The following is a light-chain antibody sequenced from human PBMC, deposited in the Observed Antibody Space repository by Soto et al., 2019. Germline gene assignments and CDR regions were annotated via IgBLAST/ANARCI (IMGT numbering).Light chain of an antibody. CDR3: GTWDSSLSAVV. CDR2: DDN. CDR1: SSNIGRNY. V-gene: IGLV1-51*01. Sequence: QSALTQPPSVSAAPGQKVTISCSGSSSNIGRNYVSWYQQLPGTAPKLLVCDDNKRPSGIPDRFSGSKSGSSATLGITGLQTGDEADYYCGTWDSSLSAVVFGGGTKVTVL. J-gene: IGLJ2*01.